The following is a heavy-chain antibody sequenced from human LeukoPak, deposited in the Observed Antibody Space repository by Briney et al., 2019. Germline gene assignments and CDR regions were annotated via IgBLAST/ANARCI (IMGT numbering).Heavy chain of an antibody. CDR2: IYYSGST. D-gene: IGHD5-24*01. CDR1: GGSISSYY. V-gene: IGHV4-59*01. Sequence: SETLSLTCTVSGGSISSYYWSWIRHPPGKGLEWIGYIYYSGSTNYNPSLKRRVTISVDTSKNQFSLKLSSVTAADTAVYYCARSVGRWLQLDYYYMDVWGKGTTVTISS. CDR3: ARSVGRWLQLDYYYMDV. J-gene: IGHJ6*03.